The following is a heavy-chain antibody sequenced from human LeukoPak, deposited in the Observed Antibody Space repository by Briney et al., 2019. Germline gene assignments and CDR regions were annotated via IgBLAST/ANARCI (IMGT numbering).Heavy chain of an antibody. Sequence: SETLSLTCTVSGGSISSSSYYWGWIRQPPGKGLEWIVSIYYSGSTYYNPSLKSRVTISVDTSKNQFSLKLSSVTAADTAVYYCARHGGGGHFWSGYLNWFDPWGQGTLVTVSS. J-gene: IGHJ5*02. CDR3: ARHGGGGHFWSGYLNWFDP. V-gene: IGHV4-39*01. CDR2: IYYSGST. D-gene: IGHD3-3*02. CDR1: GGSISSSSYY.